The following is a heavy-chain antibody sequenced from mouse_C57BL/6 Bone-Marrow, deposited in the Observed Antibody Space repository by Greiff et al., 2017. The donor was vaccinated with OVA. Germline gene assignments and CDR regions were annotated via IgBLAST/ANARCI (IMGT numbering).Heavy chain of an antibody. Sequence: QVQLKQSGAELVRPGTSVQLSCKASGYTFTSYWMHWVKQRPGQGLEWIGVIDPSDSYTNYNQKFKGKATLTVDTSSSTAYMQLSSLTSEDSAVYYCARYRDWGYYYAMDYWGQGTSVTVSS. CDR1: GYTFTSYW. D-gene: IGHD4-1*01. CDR3: ARYRDWGYYYAMDY. V-gene: IGHV1-59*01. J-gene: IGHJ4*01. CDR2: IDPSDSYT.